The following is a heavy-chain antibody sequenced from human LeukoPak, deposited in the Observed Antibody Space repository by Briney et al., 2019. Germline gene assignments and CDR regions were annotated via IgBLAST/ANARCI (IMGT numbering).Heavy chain of an antibody. CDR2: IAGSGSYI. CDR1: GFTFSSYS. CDR3: ASGTYGMDV. J-gene: IGHJ6*02. V-gene: IGHV3-21*01. D-gene: IGHD1-26*01. Sequence: GGSLRLSCAASGFTFSSYSMNWVRQAPGKGLEWVSSIAGSGSYIYYADSVKGRFTISGDNAKNSLYLQMNSLRAEDTAVYYCASGTYGMDVWGQGTTVTVSS.